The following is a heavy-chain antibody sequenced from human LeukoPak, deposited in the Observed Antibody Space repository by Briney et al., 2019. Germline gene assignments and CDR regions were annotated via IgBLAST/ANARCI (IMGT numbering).Heavy chain of an antibody. CDR3: AKGYDSTYYFYYFMDV. Sequence: PGGSLRLSRAASGFTFRAFGMTWVRQAPGKGLEWVSVISDSGDTTYYADSVKGRFTISRDNSKNTVYLQMNSLRVEDTAVYYCAKGYDSTYYFYYFMDVWGKGTTVTISS. D-gene: IGHD3-22*01. V-gene: IGHV3-23*01. CDR2: ISDSGDTT. CDR1: GFTFRAFG. J-gene: IGHJ6*03.